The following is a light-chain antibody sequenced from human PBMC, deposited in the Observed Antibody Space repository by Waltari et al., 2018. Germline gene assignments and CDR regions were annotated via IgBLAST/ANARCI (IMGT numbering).Light chain of an antibody. V-gene: IGKV1-39*01. J-gene: IGKJ2*01. CDR1: QSISSY. Sequence: DIQMTQSPSSLSASVGDRVTITCRASQSISSYLNWYQQKPGKAPKLLIYAASSLQSGVPSRFSGSGSGTDFTLTISSLQPEDFATYFCQQSHTPPVFTFGQGTKLDMK. CDR2: AAS. CDR3: QQSHTPPVFT.